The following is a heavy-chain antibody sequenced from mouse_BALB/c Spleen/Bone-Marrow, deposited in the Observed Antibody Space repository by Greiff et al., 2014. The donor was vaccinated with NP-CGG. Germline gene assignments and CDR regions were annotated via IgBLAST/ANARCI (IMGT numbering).Heavy chain of an antibody. CDR1: GYTFTNYW. J-gene: IGHJ4*01. D-gene: IGHD2-1*01. CDR3: ARGDGNYALDY. V-gene: IGHV1S126*01. CDR2: IDPFDSET. Sequence: VQLQESGAELVRPGASVKMSCKASGYTFTNYWMNWVKQRPEKGLEWIGRIDPFDSETHYNQKFKDKAILTVDKSSSTAYMQFSSLTSEDSAVYYCARGDGNYALDYWGQGTSVTVSS.